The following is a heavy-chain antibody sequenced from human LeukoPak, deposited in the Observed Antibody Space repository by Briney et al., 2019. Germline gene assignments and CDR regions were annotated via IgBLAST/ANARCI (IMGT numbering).Heavy chain of an antibody. V-gene: IGHV4-59*01. D-gene: IGHD3-22*01. CDR3: ARASPYYYDSSGYSYYFDY. J-gene: IGHJ4*02. CDR2: IYYSGST. CDR1: GGSISSYY. Sequence: TSETLSLTCTVSGGSISSYYWSWIRQPPGKGLEWIGYIYYSGSTNYNPSLKSRVTISVDTSKNQFSLKLSSVTAADTAVYYCARASPYYYDSSGYSYYFDYWGQGTLVTVSS.